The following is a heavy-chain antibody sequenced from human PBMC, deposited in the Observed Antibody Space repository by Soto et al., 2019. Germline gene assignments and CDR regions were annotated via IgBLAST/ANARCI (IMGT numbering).Heavy chain of an antibody. CDR3: ARHDILSHRTISLGY. J-gene: IGHJ4*02. D-gene: IGHD3-9*01. CDR2: IYYSGST. Sequence: SETLSLTCTVSGGSISSGGYYWSWIRQHPGKGLEWIGYIYYSGSTYYNPSLKSRVTISVDTSKNQFSLKLSSVTAADTAVYYCARHDILSHRTISLGYWGQGTLVTAPQ. V-gene: IGHV4-31*03. CDR1: GGSISSGGYY.